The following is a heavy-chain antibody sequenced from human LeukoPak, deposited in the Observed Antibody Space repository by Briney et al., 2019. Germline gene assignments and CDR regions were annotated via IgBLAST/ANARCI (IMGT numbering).Heavy chain of an antibody. CDR3: AKAPDILTTFDY. Sequence: GGSLRLSCAASGFTFSSYAMSWVRQAPGKGLEWVSAISGSGGSTYYADSVKGRFTISRGNSKNTLYLQMNSLRAEDTAVYYCAKAPDILTTFDYWGQGTLVTVSS. V-gene: IGHV3-23*01. CDR2: ISGSGGST. CDR1: GFTFSSYA. J-gene: IGHJ4*02. D-gene: IGHD3-9*01.